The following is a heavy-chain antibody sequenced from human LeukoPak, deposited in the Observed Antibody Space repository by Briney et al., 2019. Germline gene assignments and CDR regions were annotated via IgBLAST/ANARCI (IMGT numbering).Heavy chain of an antibody. CDR2: INHSGST. V-gene: IGHV4-34*01. CDR1: GGFFSGYY. Sequence: SETLSLTCAVYGGFFSGYYWSWIRQPPGKGLEWIGEINHSGSTNYNPSLKSRVTISVDTSKNQFSLKLSSVTAADTAVYYCARLSAAGENYFDYWGQGTLVTVSS. D-gene: IGHD6-13*01. CDR3: ARLSAAGENYFDY. J-gene: IGHJ4*02.